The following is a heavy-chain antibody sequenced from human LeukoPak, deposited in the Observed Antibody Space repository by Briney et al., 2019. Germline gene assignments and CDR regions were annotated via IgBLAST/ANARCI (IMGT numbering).Heavy chain of an antibody. J-gene: IGHJ5*02. CDR2: ISGDGTST. Sequence: QTGGSLRLSCAASGFTFSSYGMHWVRQAPGKGLVWVSRISGDGTSTNYADSVKGRFTISRDNAKNTLYLQMNSLRAEDTAMYYCARDPVARWGQGTLVTVSS. CDR3: ARDPVAR. CDR1: GFTFSSYG. V-gene: IGHV3-74*01.